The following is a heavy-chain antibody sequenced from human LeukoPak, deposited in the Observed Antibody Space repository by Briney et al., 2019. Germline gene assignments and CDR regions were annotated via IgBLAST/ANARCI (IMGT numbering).Heavy chain of an antibody. Sequence: GESLKISCKGSGYSFTSYWIGWVRQMPGKGLEWMGIIYPGDSDTRYSPSFQGQVTISADKSISTAYLQWSSLKASDTAMYYCASRGPLASGSYRYDAFDIWGQGTMVTVSS. V-gene: IGHV5-51*01. CDR1: GYSFTSYW. CDR2: IYPGDSDT. CDR3: ASRGPLASGSYRYDAFDI. D-gene: IGHD1-26*01. J-gene: IGHJ3*02.